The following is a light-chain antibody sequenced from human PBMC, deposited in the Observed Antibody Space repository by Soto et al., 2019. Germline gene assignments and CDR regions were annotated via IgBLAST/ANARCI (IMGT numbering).Light chain of an antibody. CDR2: DVS. V-gene: IGLV2-14*03. J-gene: IGLJ1*01. Sequence: QSALTQPASVSGSPGQSITISCTGTSSDVGGYNYVSWYQQHPGKAPKLMSYDVSNRPSGVSSRFSGSKSGNTASLTISGLQAEDEADYFCSSYTSSSTFYVFGTGTKLTAL. CDR1: SSDVGGYNY. CDR3: SSYTSSSTFYV.